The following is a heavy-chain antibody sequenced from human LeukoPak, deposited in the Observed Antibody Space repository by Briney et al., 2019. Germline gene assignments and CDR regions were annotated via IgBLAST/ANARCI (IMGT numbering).Heavy chain of an antibody. Sequence: GGSLRLSCAASGFTFSSYEMNWVRQAPGKGLEWVSYISGSGNTIYYADSVKGHFTISRDNAKNSLYLQMNSLRAEDTAVYYCVSRAYRGEFDIWGQGTMVTVSS. J-gene: IGHJ3*02. CDR3: VSRAYRGEFDI. V-gene: IGHV3-48*03. CDR1: GFTFSSYE. D-gene: IGHD1-26*01. CDR2: ISGSGNTI.